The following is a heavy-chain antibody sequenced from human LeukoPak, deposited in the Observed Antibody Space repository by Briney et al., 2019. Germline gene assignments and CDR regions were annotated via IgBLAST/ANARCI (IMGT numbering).Heavy chain of an antibody. CDR1: GYTFTSYG. V-gene: IGHV1-18*01. D-gene: IGHD5-12*01. Sequence: ASVKVSCKASGYTFTSYGISWVRQAPGQGLEWMGWISAYNGNTNYAQKLQGRVTMTTDTSTSTAYMELRSLRSDDTAVYYCARDSKHNTWLGAYSGYDSDYWGQGTLVTVSS. CDR3: ARDSKHNTWLGAYSGYDSDY. CDR2: ISAYNGNT. J-gene: IGHJ4*02.